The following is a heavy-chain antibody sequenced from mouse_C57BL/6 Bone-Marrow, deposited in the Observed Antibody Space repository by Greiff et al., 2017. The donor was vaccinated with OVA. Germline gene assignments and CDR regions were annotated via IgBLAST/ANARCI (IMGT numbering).Heavy chain of an antibody. V-gene: IGHV5-6*01. Sequence: EVQLVESGGDLVKPGGSLKLSCAASGFTFSSYGMSWVRQTPDTRLEWVATISSGGSYTYYPDSVKGRFTISRDNAKNTLYLQMSSLKSEDTAMYYCARQRPGGMDYWGQGTSVTVSS. J-gene: IGHJ4*01. CDR3: ARQRPGGMDY. CDR2: ISSGGSYT. CDR1: GFTFSSYG.